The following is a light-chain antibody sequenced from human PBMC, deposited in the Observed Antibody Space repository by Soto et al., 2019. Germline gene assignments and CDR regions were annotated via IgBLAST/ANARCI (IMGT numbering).Light chain of an antibody. CDR3: SSYIPNNSTYV. Sequence: ALTQPASVSGSPGQSITISCTGTSSDVGGYNYVSWYQHHPGKAPKRMIHDVSNRPSGVSNRFSGSKSGNTASLTISGLQAEDEADYYCSSYIPNNSTYVFGTGTKLTVL. CDR1: SSDVGGYNY. J-gene: IGLJ1*01. V-gene: IGLV2-14*03. CDR2: DVS.